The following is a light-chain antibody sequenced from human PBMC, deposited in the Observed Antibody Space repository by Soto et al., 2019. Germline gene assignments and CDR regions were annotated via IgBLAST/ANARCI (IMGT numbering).Light chain of an antibody. Sequence: EIVMTQSPATLSVSPGGSATLSCRASQHVSSNFAWYRQKPGQAPTLLIYRASTRATGIPARFSGSASGTEFTLTISSLQSEDFAVYYCQQDNNWPYTVGQGTKLEIK. J-gene: IGKJ2*01. CDR1: QHVSSN. CDR2: RAS. V-gene: IGKV3-15*01. CDR3: QQDNNWPYT.